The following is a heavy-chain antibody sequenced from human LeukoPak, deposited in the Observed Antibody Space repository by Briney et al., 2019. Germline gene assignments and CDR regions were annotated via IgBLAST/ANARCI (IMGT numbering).Heavy chain of an antibody. V-gene: IGHV1-69*01. J-gene: IGHJ5*02. CDR1: GGTFTIYA. CDR2: IIPIFGTA. D-gene: IGHD6-13*01. Sequence: GASVMVSSTASGGTFTIYAISWVRQAPGQGLEWMGGIIPIFGTANYAQKFQGRVTITADESTSTAYMELSSLRSEDTAVYYCARDGIRGIAAAGTTWFDPWGQGTLVTVSS. CDR3: ARDGIRGIAAAGTTWFDP.